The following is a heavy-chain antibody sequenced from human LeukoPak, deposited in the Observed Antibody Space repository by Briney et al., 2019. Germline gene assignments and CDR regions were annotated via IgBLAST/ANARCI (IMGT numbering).Heavy chain of an antibody. D-gene: IGHD3/OR15-3a*01. CDR2: IIPIFGTA. J-gene: IGHJ6*02. CDR3: ARDRGRVSYGMDV. Sequence: ASVKVSCRASGGTFSSYAISWVRQAPGQGLEWMGGIIPIFGTANYAQKFQGRVTITADESTSTAYMELSSLRSEDTAVYYCARDRGRVSYGMDVWGQGTTVTVSS. CDR1: GGTFSSYA. V-gene: IGHV1-69*13.